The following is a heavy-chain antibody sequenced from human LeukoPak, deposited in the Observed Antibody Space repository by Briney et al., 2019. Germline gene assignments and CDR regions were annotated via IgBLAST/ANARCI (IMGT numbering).Heavy chain of an antibody. CDR2: INPNSGGT. D-gene: IGHD3-22*01. V-gene: IGHV1-2*02. CDR3: ARPDYYDSSGYPDY. J-gene: IGHJ4*02. CDR1: GYTFTGYY. Sequence: ASVKVSCKASGYTFTGYYMHWVRQAPGQGLEWMGWINPNSGGTNYAQKFQGRVTMTRDTSISTAYMELSRLRSDDTAVYYCARPDYYDSSGYPDYWGQGTLVTVSP.